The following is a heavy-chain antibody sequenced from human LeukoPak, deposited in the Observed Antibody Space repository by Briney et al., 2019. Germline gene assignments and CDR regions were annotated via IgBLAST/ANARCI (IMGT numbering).Heavy chain of an antibody. CDR1: GFAVSTNY. J-gene: IGHJ4*02. Sequence: PGGSLRLSCVVSGFAVSTNYMSWVRQAPGKGLEWVSVLYSGGSTYYADSVKGRFTISRDNSKNTLYLQMNSLRAEDTAVYYCAKDRRSSTSCFDYWGQGTLVTVSS. CDR2: LYSGGST. D-gene: IGHD2-2*01. CDR3: AKDRRSSTSCFDY. V-gene: IGHV3-53*05.